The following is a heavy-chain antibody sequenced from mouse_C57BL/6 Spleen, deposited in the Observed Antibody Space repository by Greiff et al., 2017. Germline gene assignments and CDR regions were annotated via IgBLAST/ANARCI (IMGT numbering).Heavy chain of an antibody. J-gene: IGHJ3*01. CDR1: GYAFSSYW. CDR2: IYPGDGDT. Sequence: VKLVESGAELVKPGASVKISCKASGYAFSSYWMNWVKQRPGKGLEWIGQIYPGDGDTNYNGKFKGKATLTADKSSSTAYMQLSSLTSEDSAVYFCARDYDYDGAWFAYWGQGTLVTVSA. D-gene: IGHD2-4*01. CDR3: ARDYDYDGAWFAY. V-gene: IGHV1-80*01.